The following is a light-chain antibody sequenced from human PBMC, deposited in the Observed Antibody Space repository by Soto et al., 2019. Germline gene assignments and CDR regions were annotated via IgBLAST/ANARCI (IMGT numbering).Light chain of an antibody. CDR2: AAS. Sequence: DIQMTQSPSSLSASVEDRVIITCRASQSISNHLNWYQQKPGKAPKLLIFAASSLQSGVPSRFSGSGYGTDFTLTISSLEAEDFAVYFCQQRRSWKLTFGGGTKV. J-gene: IGKJ4*01. CDR3: QQRRSWKLT. V-gene: IGKV1-39*01. CDR1: QSISNH.